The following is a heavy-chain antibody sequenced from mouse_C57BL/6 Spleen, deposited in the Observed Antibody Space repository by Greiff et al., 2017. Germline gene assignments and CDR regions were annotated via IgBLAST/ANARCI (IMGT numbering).Heavy chain of an antibody. CDR2: INPNNGGT. CDR1: GYTFTDYN. J-gene: IGHJ1*03. D-gene: IGHD1-1*01. CDR3: ARYYGSRYWYFDV. V-gene: IGHV1-22*01. Sequence: VQLQQSGPELVKPGASVKMSCKASGYTFTDYNMHWVKQSHGKSLEWIGYINPNNGGTSYNQKFKGKATLTVNKSSSTAYMELRRLTSEDSAVYYCARYYGSRYWYFDVWGTGTTVTVSS.